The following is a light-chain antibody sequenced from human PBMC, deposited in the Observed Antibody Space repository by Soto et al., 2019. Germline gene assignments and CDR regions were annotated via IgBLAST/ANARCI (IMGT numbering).Light chain of an antibody. CDR1: SSYVGAYNY. CDR2: DVN. J-gene: IGLJ1*01. V-gene: IGLV2-14*01. CDR3: SSFAGSSTLEV. Sequence: QSALTQPASVSGSPGQSITISCTGTSSYVGAYNYVSWYQHHPDKDPKLILYDVNNRPSGVSTRFSGSKSGNTASLTISGLQAEDEADYYCSSFAGSSTLEVFGTGPKLTVL.